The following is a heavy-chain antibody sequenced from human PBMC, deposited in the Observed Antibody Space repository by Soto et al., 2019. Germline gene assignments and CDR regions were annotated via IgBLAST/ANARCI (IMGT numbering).Heavy chain of an antibody. CDR1: GYTFTSYG. CDR2: ISADNGNT. Sequence: QVQLVQSGAEVKKPGASVKVSCKASGYTFTSYGISWVRQAPGQGLEWMGWISADNGNTNYAQKLQGRVTMTTDTSTITAYMELRRLRSDDTAVYYGARSSGSAYWSDPWGQGTLVTVSS. J-gene: IGHJ5*02. D-gene: IGHD6-6*01. CDR3: ARSSGSAYWSDP. V-gene: IGHV1-18*01.